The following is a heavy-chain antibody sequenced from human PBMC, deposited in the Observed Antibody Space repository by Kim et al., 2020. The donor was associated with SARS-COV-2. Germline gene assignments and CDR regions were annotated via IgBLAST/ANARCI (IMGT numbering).Heavy chain of an antibody. CDR1: GGSISSGSYY. D-gene: IGHD3-22*01. CDR2: IYTSGST. CDR3: AREPYDSSGYYYGDAFDI. Sequence: SETLSLTCTVSGGSISSGSYYWSWIRQPAGKGLEWIGRIYTSGSTNYNPSLKSRVTISVDTSKNQFSLKLSSVTAADTAVYYCAREPYDSSGYYYGDAFDIWGQGTMVTVSS. V-gene: IGHV4-61*02. J-gene: IGHJ3*02.